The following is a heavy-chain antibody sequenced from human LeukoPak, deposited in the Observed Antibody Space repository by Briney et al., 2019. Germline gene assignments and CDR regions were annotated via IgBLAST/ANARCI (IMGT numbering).Heavy chain of an antibody. Sequence: PSETLSLTCGVYGGSFSANYWSWIRQPPGEGLERIGEINHRGSTNYNPSLKSRVTISVDTSKNQFSLNLSSVTAADTAFYYCARAGEYYESGRYYNHPDYWGQGTLVTVSS. CDR2: INHRGST. CDR1: GGSFSANY. CDR3: ARAGEYYESGRYYNHPDY. J-gene: IGHJ4*02. V-gene: IGHV4-34*01. D-gene: IGHD3-10*01.